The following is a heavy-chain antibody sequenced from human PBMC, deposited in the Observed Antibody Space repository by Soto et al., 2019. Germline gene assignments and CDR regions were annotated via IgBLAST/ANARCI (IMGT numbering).Heavy chain of an antibody. CDR3: PRERRGWGAFDI. CDR2: MNPNSGNT. J-gene: IGHJ3*02. D-gene: IGHD6-19*01. Sequence: QVQLVQSGAEVKKPGASVKVSCKASGYTFTSYDINWVRQATGQGLEWMGWMNPNSGNTAYAQKFQGRVTNTRNTSRSTAYMELSSLRSEATAVYYGPRERRGWGAFDIWGQGTMVTVSS. CDR1: GYTFTSYD. V-gene: IGHV1-8*01.